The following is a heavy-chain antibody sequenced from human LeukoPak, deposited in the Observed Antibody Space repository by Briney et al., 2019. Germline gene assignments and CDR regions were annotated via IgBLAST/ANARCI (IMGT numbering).Heavy chain of an antibody. CDR3: ARDASGSWNDY. Sequence: GASVKVSCKASGYTFTGYSMHWVRQAPGQGLEWMGWINPNTGGTNYAQKFQGRVTMTRDTSIITAYMELSRLRSDDTAVYYCARDASGSWNDYWGQGTLVTVSS. J-gene: IGHJ4*02. CDR2: INPNTGGT. CDR1: GYTFTGYS. D-gene: IGHD3-10*01. V-gene: IGHV1-2*02.